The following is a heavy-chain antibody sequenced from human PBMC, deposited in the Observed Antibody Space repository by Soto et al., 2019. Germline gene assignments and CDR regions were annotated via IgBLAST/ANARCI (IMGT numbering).Heavy chain of an antibody. Sequence: SETLSLTCAVSGYSISSGYYWGWIRQPPGKGLEWIGSIYHSGSTYYNPSLKSRVTISVDTSKNQFSLKLSSVTAADTAVYYCVRLQSRYRMDVWGQGTTVTISS. D-gene: IGHD4-4*01. CDR2: IYHSGST. CDR1: GYSISSGYY. V-gene: IGHV4-38-2*01. J-gene: IGHJ6*02. CDR3: VRLQSRYRMDV.